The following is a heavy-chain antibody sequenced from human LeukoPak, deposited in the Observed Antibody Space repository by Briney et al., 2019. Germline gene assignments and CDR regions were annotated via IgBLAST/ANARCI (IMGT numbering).Heavy chain of an antibody. CDR2: IYRGGST. J-gene: IGHJ6*02. CDR3: ARAGGSSSRNYYYGMDV. Sequence: GESLRLSCAVYGFTVSSNYMSWVRQAPGKGLEWVSVIYRGGSTYYAHSVKGRFTISRDNSKNTLSLQMNSLRAEDTAVYYCARAGGSSSRNYYYGMDVWGQGATVTVSS. D-gene: IGHD6-6*01. V-gene: IGHV3-66*01. CDR1: GFTVSSNY.